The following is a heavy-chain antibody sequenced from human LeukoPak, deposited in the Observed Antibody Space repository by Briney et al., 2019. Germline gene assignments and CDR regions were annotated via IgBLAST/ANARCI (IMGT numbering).Heavy chain of an antibody. CDR1: GFTLSNYA. Sequence: GESLRLSCAASGFTLSNYAMSWVRQAPGKGLEWVSTISDSAGSPYYADSVKGRFTISRDSSKNTLSLQMNSLRAEDTAVYYCAKDYSSGWYDYWGQGTLVTVSS. CDR3: AKDYSSGWYDY. CDR2: ISDSAGSP. V-gene: IGHV3-23*01. J-gene: IGHJ4*02. D-gene: IGHD6-19*01.